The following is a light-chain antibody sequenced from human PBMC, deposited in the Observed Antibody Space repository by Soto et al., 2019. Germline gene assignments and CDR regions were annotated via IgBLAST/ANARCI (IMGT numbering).Light chain of an antibody. Sequence: QSALTQPASVSGSPGQSITSSRTGTRRDVGSFHLVSWYQQHPGKAPKLMIYEGSKRPSGVSNRFSGSKYGKTAALTISGRQAEDEADYYCCSYAGSRVFGGGTKVTVL. CDR2: EGS. V-gene: IGLV2-23*01. J-gene: IGLJ3*02. CDR3: CSYAGSRV. CDR1: RRDVGSFHL.